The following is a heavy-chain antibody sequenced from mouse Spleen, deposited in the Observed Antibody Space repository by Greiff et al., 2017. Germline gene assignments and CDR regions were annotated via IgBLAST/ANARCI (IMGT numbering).Heavy chain of an antibody. CDR1: GFNIKDTY. CDR2: IDPANGNT. J-gene: IGHJ3*01. D-gene: IGHD2-14*01. Sequence: EVQVVESGAELVKPGASVKLSCTASGFNIKDTYMHWVKQRPEQGLEWIGRIDPANGNTKYDPKFQGKATITADTSSNTAYLQLSSLTSEDTAVYYCARSYYRYDGAAWFAYWGQGTLVTVSA. V-gene: IGHV14-3*02. CDR3: ARSYYRYDGAAWFAY.